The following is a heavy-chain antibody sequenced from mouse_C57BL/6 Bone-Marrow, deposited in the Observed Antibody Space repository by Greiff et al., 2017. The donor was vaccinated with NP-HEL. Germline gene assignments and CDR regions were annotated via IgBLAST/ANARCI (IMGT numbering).Heavy chain of an antibody. Sequence: EVQRVESGPGLVKPSQSLSLTCSVTGYSITSGYYWNWIRQFPGNKLEWMGYISYDGSNNYNPSLKNRISITRDTSKNQFFLKLNSVTTEDTATYYCARDLLYDWDYWGQGTTLTVSS. J-gene: IGHJ2*01. V-gene: IGHV3-6*01. D-gene: IGHD2-3*01. CDR2: ISYDGSN. CDR1: GYSITSGYY. CDR3: ARDLLYDWDY.